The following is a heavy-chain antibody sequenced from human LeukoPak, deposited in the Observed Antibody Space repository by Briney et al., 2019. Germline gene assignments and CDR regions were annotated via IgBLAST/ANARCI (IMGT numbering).Heavy chain of an antibody. Sequence: SETLSLTCTVSGGSISGFFWGWIRQPAGKGLEWIGRIYTGGSTNYNPSLESRVAMSVDTSKIQFSLKLSSVTAADTAVYYCAKVSSGGSYWRGLDYWGQGTLVTVSS. CDR2: IYTGGST. J-gene: IGHJ4*02. CDR3: AKVSSGGSYWRGLDY. D-gene: IGHD1-26*01. CDR1: GGSISGFF. V-gene: IGHV4-4*07.